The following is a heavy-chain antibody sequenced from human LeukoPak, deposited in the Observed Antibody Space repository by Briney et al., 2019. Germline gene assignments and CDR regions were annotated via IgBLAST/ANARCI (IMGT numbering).Heavy chain of an antibody. CDR2: INRDGSSK. Sequence: PPGGALRLSWAASGFTFSTHWMHWVRQAPGKGLVWVSRINRDGSSKTYADSVKGRFIICRDNAKKTLYMQMKRLRAEDTAVYYCARVRIPHAFDMWGQGTMVTVSS. D-gene: IGHD2-21*01. J-gene: IGHJ3*02. CDR1: GFTFSTHW. V-gene: IGHV3-74*01. CDR3: ARVRIPHAFDM.